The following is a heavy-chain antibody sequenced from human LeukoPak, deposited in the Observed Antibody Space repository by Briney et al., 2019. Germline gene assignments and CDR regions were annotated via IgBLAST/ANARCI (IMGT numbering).Heavy chain of an antibody. J-gene: IGHJ5*02. CDR1: GFTFSDYY. CDR3: AREDGSGLYNWFAP. Sequence: PGGSLRLSCAASGFTFSDYYMSWIRQAPGKGLEWVSYISSRGSTIYYADSLKCRFTISRDNAKNPLYLQMNSLREEDTAVYYCAREDGSGLYNWFAPWGQGTLVTVSS. CDR2: ISSRGSTI. V-gene: IGHV3-11*01. D-gene: IGHD6-19*01.